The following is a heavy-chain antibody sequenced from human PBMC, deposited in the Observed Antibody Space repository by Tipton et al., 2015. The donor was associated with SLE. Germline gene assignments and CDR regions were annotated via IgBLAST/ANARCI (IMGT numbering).Heavy chain of an antibody. CDR2: VDQSGNS. CDR1: GGSISSNDYY. V-gene: IGHV4-30-4*08. Sequence: TLSLTCTVSGGSISSNDYYWAWIRQAPGKGLEWIGDVDQSGNSDYNPSLKSRHSISVDTSKNQFSLKLSSVTAADTAVYYCARGGVVTLTQFDYWGQGTLVTVSS. D-gene: IGHD3-10*01. CDR3: ARGGVVTLTQFDY. J-gene: IGHJ4*02.